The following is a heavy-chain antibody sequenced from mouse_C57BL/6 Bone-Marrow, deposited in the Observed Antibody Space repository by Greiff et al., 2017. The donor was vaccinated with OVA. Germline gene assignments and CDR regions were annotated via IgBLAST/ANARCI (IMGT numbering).Heavy chain of an antibody. CDR1: GYTFTDYY. Sequence: VQLQQSGPELVKPGASVKISCKASGYTFTDYYMNWVKQSHGKSLEWIGDINPNNGGTSYNQKFKGKATLTVDKSSSTAYMELRSLTSEDSAVYYCARWMWSLEGWGTGTTVTVSS. V-gene: IGHV1-26*01. CDR2: INPNNGGT. J-gene: IGHJ1*03. CDR3: ARWMWSLEG.